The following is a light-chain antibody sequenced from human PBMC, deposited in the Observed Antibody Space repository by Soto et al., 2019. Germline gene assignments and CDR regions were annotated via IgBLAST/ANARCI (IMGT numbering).Light chain of an antibody. CDR1: SSDVGSYNL. CDR3: CSYAGSGNVV. V-gene: IGLV2-23*02. CDR2: EVK. Sequence: QSVLTQPASVSGSPGQSITISCTGTSSDVGSYNLVSWYRQHPCKAPKLMIYEVKKRPSGVSNRFSGSKSGNTASLTIAGLQAEDEADYYCCSYAGSGNVVFGGGTKLTVL. J-gene: IGLJ2*01.